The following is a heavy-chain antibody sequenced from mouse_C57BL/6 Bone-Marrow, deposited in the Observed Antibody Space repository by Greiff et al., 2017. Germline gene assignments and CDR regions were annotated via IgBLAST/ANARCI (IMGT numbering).Heavy chain of an antibody. V-gene: IGHV1-81*01. D-gene: IGHD2-3*01. CDR2: IYPRSGNT. CDR1: GYTFTSYG. CDR3: ASDGYPWAMDY. J-gene: IGHJ4*01. Sequence: QVQLQQSGAELARPGASVKLSCKASGYTFTSYGISWVKQRTGQGLEWIGEIYPRSGNTYYNEKFKGKATLTADKSSSTAYMQLRSLTSEDSAVYFCASDGYPWAMDYWGQGTSVTVSS.